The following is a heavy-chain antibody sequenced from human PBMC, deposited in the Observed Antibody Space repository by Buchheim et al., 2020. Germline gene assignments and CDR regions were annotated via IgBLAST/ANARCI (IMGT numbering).Heavy chain of an antibody. V-gene: IGHV3-7*01. CDR3: VPWLGSGDDSSGYRIFDY. Sequence: EVQLVESGGGLVQPGGSLRLSCAASGFTFSSYWMSWVRQAPGKGLEWVANIKQDGSEKYYVDSVKGGFTISRDNAKNSLYLQMNSLRAEDTAVYYCVPWLGSGDDSSGYRIFDYWGQGTL. D-gene: IGHD3-22*01. CDR2: IKQDGSEK. CDR1: GFTFSSYW. J-gene: IGHJ4*02.